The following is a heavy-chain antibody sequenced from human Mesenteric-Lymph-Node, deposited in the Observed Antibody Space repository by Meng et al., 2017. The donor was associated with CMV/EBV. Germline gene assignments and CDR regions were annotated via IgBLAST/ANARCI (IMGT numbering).Heavy chain of an antibody. CDR1: GFSLSTTGVG. D-gene: IGHD3-3*01. Sequence: SGPTLVKPTQTLTLTCTFSGFSLSTTGVGVGWIRQPPGKALEWLALIYWNDDERYSPSLKSRLTITKDTSKNQVVLTMTNTDPVDTATYYCAHKTIAIFGAAGDHFGYWGQGTLVTVSS. CDR3: AHKTIAIFGAAGDHFGY. J-gene: IGHJ4*02. V-gene: IGHV2-5*01. CDR2: IYWNDDE.